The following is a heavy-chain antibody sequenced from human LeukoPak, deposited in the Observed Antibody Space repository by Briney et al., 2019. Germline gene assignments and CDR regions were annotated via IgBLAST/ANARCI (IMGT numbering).Heavy chain of an antibody. D-gene: IGHD1-7*01. CDR2: IYYSGST. CDR1: GGSISSYY. CDR3: ARVGVTGTTRALSFDY. J-gene: IGHJ4*02. Sequence: PSETLSLTCTVPGGSISSYYWSWIRQPPGKGLEWIGYIYYSGSTNYNPSLKSRVTISVDTSKNQFSLKLSSVTAADTAVYYCARVGVTGTTRALSFDYWGQGTLVTVSS. V-gene: IGHV4-59*01.